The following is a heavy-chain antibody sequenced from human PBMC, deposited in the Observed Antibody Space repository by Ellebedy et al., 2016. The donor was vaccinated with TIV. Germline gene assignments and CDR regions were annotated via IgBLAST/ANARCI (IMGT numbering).Heavy chain of an antibody. D-gene: IGHD2-2*01. CDR2: INHRGSA. CDR3: VRGVYIALQPPAMPDL. J-gene: IGHJ6*04. V-gene: IGHV4-31*03. CDR1: SVSISSGAYY. Sequence: MPSETLSLTCTVSSVSISSGAYYWSWIRQFSGKGMEWIGYINHRGSAYYNPSLRSRAIISIDTSNNEFFLNLPSATAADTARYYCVRGVYIALQPPAMPDLWGKGTTVIVSS.